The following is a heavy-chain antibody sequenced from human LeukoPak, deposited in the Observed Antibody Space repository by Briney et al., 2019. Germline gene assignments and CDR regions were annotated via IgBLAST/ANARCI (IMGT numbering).Heavy chain of an antibody. Sequence: GGSLRLSCAASGFTFSSYNMNWVRQAPGKGPEWVSSITSSSSYIYYADSVKGRFTISRDNAKNSLYLQMDSLRVEDTAVYYCARDPYSGSYGPYYYYYMDVWGKGTTVTISS. J-gene: IGHJ6*03. CDR1: GFTFSSYN. D-gene: IGHD1-26*01. CDR2: ITSSSSYI. V-gene: IGHV3-21*06. CDR3: ARDPYSGSYGPYYYYYMDV.